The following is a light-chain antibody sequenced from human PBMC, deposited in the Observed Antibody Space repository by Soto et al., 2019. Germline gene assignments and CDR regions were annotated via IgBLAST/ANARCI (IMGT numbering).Light chain of an antibody. CDR2: KAS. Sequence: DIQMTQSPSTLSASVGDRVTITCRASQSIGSSLAWYQQKPVKAPKLLIYKASSLESGVPSRFSGRGSGTEFTLTISSLQPDDFATYYCQQYNSYPVTFGQGTKLEIK. CDR1: QSIGSS. CDR3: QQYNSYPVT. V-gene: IGKV1-5*03. J-gene: IGKJ2*01.